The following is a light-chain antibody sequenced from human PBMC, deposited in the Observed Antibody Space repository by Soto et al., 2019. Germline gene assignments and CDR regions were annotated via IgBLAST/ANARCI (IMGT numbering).Light chain of an antibody. CDR1: QSISSW. V-gene: IGKV1-5*01. CDR2: DAS. J-gene: IGKJ1*01. CDR3: QQYNSYPWT. Sequence: EIQMTQTRSTLSASVGDRVTITCRGSQSISSWLAWHQQKPGKAPKLLIYDASSLESGVPSRFSGSGSGTEFTLTISSLQPDDFATYYCQQYNSYPWTFGQGTKVDIK.